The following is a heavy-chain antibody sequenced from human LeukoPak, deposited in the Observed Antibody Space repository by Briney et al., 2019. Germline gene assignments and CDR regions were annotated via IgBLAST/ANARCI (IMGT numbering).Heavy chain of an antibody. CDR3: ARDGKTAAGNNFDY. V-gene: IGHV1-46*01. Sequence: ASVKVSCKASGYTFTSYYMHWVRQAPGQGLEWMGIINPSGGGTRYAQKFQRRVTMTRDKSTSTVYMELRRLTSEDTAVYYCARDGKTAAGNNFDYWGQGTLVTVSS. D-gene: IGHD6-13*01. CDR2: INPSGGGT. J-gene: IGHJ4*02. CDR1: GYTFTSYY.